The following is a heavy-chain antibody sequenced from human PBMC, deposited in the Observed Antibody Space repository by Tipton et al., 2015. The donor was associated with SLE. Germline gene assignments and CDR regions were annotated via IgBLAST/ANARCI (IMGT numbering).Heavy chain of an antibody. CDR2: ISYDGSNK. D-gene: IGHD6-19*01. J-gene: IGHJ4*02. CDR3: ARDDSGWYDY. Sequence: AVSGFTFSSYAMHWVRQAPGKGLEWVAVISYDGSNKYYADSVKGRFTISRDNSKNTLYLQMNSLRAEDTAVYYCARDDSGWYDYWGQGTLVTVSS. CDR1: GFTFSSYA. V-gene: IGHV3-30*04.